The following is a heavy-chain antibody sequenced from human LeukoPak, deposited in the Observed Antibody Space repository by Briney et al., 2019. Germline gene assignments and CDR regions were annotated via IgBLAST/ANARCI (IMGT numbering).Heavy chain of an antibody. J-gene: IGHJ4*02. V-gene: IGHV1-8*01. Sequence: ASVKVSCKASGYTFTSYDINWVRQATGQGLGWMGWMNPNSGNTGYAQKFQGRVTMTRNTSISTAYMELSSLRSEDTAVYYCARSPSRERKWIQLWSPNFDYWGQGTLVTVSS. CDR3: ARSPSRERKWIQLWSPNFDY. CDR1: GYTFTSYD. CDR2: MNPNSGNT. D-gene: IGHD5-18*01.